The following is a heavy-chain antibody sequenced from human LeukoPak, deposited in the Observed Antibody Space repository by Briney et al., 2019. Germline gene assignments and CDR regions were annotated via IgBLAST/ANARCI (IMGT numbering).Heavy chain of an antibody. V-gene: IGHV1-69*13. CDR1: GGTFSSYA. CDR3: ARTKGSYSSGWSLNYYYYYMDV. D-gene: IGHD6-19*01. J-gene: IGHJ6*03. Sequence: SVKVSCKASGGTFSSYAISWVRQAPGQGLEWMGGIIPIFGTANYAQKFQGRVTITADESTSTAYMELSSLRSEDTAVYYCARTKGSYSSGWSLNYYYYYMDVWGKGTTVTISS. CDR2: IIPIFGTA.